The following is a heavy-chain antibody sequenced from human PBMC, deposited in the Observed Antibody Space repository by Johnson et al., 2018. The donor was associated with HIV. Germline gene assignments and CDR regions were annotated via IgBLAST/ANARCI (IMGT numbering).Heavy chain of an antibody. V-gene: IGHV3-20*04. CDR2: LHWNGGST. D-gene: IGHD4-23*01. Sequence: VQLVESGGGLVRPGGSLRLSCAASGFTFDTYGMSWVRQAPGKGLAWVSGLHWNGGSTGYADSVKGRFTISRDNSKNTLYLQMNSLRAEDTAVYYCRVVTGAFDIWGQGTMVTVSS. CDR3: RVVTGAFDI. CDR1: GFTFDTYG. J-gene: IGHJ3*02.